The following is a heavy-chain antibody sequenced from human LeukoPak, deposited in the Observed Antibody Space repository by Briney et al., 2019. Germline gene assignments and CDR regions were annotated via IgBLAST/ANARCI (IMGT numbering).Heavy chain of an antibody. V-gene: IGHV4-34*01. CDR1: GGSFSGYY. D-gene: IGHD6-19*01. CDR2: INHSGST. Sequence: SETLSLTCAVYGGSFSGYYWSWIRQPPGKGLEWIGEINHSGSTNYNPSLKSRVTISVDTSKNQFSLKLSSVTAADTAVYYCATIFIAVADTAYYYYGMDVWGQGTTVTVSS. CDR3: ATIFIAVADTAYYYYGMDV. J-gene: IGHJ6*02.